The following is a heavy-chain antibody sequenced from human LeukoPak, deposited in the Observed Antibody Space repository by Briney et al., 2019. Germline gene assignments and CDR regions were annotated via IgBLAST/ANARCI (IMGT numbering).Heavy chain of an antibody. J-gene: IGHJ4*02. V-gene: IGHV4-34*01. D-gene: IGHD6-6*01. CDR3: ARVGPGAARHYFYFDY. CDR1: GGSFSAYY. Sequence: SETLSLTCAVYGGSFSAYYWSWIRQPPGKGLEWIGEINHSGSTNYNPSLKSRVTISVDTSKNQFSLKLSSVTAADTAVYYCARVGPGAARHYFYFDYWGQGTLVTVSS. CDR2: INHSGST.